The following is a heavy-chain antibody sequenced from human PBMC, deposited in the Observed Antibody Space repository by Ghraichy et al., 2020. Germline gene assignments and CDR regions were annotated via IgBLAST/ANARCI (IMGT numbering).Heavy chain of an antibody. CDR2: IIPIFGTA. V-gene: IGHV1-69*13. CDR3: ARVHIVATITYYYYGMDV. Sequence: SVKVSCKASGGTFSSYAISWVRQAPGQGLEWMGGIIPIFGTANYAQKFQGRVTITADESTSTAYMELSSLRSEDTAVYYCARVHIVATITYYYYGMDVWGQGTTVTVSS. J-gene: IGHJ6*02. D-gene: IGHD5-12*01. CDR1: GGTFSSYA.